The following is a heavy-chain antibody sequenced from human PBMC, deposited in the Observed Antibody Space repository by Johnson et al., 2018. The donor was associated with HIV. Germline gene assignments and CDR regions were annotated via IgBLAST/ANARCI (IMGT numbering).Heavy chain of an antibody. Sequence: LLVESGGGLVQPGRSLRLSCAASGFTFDDYAMHWVRQAPGKGLEWVSGISWNSGSIGYADSVKGRFTISRDNAKNSLYLQMNSLRPGDTAVYYCTTMGLGRSSWRYDAFDIWGQGTMVTVSS. J-gene: IGHJ3*02. CDR1: GFTFDDYA. CDR3: TTMGLGRSSWRYDAFDI. CDR2: ISWNSGSI. D-gene: IGHD6-13*01. V-gene: IGHV3-9*01.